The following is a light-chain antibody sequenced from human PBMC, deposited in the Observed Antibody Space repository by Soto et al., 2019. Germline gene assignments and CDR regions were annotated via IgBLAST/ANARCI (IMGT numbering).Light chain of an antibody. CDR1: QSISSW. J-gene: IGKJ1*01. CDR3: QQYSDNWT. CDR2: KAS. Sequence: DIQMTQSPSTLSASVGDRVIITCRASQSISSWLAWYQQKPGTAPKLLNYKASTLQSGVPSRFSGSGSGTEFTLTISSLQPDDSATYYCQQYSDNWTFGQGTKVEIK. V-gene: IGKV1-5*03.